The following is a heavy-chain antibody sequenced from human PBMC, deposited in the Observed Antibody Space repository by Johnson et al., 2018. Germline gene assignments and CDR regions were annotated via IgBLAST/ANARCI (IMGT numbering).Heavy chain of an antibody. CDR2: IYYSGST. D-gene: IGHD6-19*01. CDR1: GGSISSGSYY. V-gene: IGHV4-39*07. Sequence: QVQLQESGPGLVKPSETLSLTCIVSGGSISSGSYYWGWIRQPPGKGLEWIGSIYYSGSTYYNPSLKSRVTISVDTSKNQFSLKVNSVTAAATAVYYCARECPSGWDRGRGGNDAFDIWGKGTVVSVSS. CDR3: ARECPSGWDRGRGGNDAFDI. J-gene: IGHJ3*02.